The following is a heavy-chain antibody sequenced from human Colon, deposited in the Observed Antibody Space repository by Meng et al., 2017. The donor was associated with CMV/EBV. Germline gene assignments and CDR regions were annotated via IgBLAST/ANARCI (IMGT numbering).Heavy chain of an antibody. Sequence: ASVKVSCKASGYTFIGQYIHWIRQAPGQGLEWMGWINPNSGYTVYGEKFQGRVTMTRDTSTSTAYMELRSLTSDDTAIYYCARGASYSGSYVPLDWFDTWGQGTLVTVSS. CDR3: ARGASYSGSYVPLDWFDT. CDR2: INPNSGYT. D-gene: IGHD1-26*01. CDR1: GYTFIGQY. J-gene: IGHJ5*02. V-gene: IGHV1-2*02.